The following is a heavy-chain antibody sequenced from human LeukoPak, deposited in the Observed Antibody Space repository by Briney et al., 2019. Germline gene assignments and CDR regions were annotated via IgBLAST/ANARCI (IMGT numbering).Heavy chain of an antibody. CDR2: IYYSGST. D-gene: IGHD3-22*01. J-gene: IGHJ4*02. CDR1: GGSISSGDYY. CDR3: ARDGNYYDSSGSVFDY. V-gene: IGHV4-30-4*01. Sequence: SETLSLTCTVSGGSISSGDYYWSWIRQPPGTGLEWIGYIYYSGSTYYNPSLKSRVTISVDTSKNQFSLKLSSVTAADTAVYYCARDGNYYDSSGSVFDYWGQGTLVTVSS.